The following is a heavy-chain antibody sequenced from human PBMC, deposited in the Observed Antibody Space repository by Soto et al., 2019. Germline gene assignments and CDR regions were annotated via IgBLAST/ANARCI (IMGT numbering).Heavy chain of an antibody. J-gene: IGHJ4*02. CDR2: ISGSGGST. CDR3: AKDVEGSGYDSGNDY. D-gene: IGHD5-12*01. Sequence: EVQLLESGGGLVQPGGSLRLSCAASGFTFSNYAMSWVRQAPGKGLEWVSSISGSGGSTYYADSVKGRFTISRDNSKNTVYLQMNGLRAEDTAVYYCAKDVEGSGYDSGNDYWGQGTLVTVSS. V-gene: IGHV3-23*01. CDR1: GFTFSNYA.